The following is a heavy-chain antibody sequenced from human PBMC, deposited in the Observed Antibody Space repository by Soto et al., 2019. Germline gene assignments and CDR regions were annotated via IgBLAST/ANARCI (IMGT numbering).Heavy chain of an antibody. V-gene: IGHV3-23*01. CDR2: FTASSGGT. CDR3: AKGLNYFAY. CDR1: GFTFSSYA. Sequence: GSLRLSCAASGFTFSSYAMSWVRQAPGKGLEWVSTFTASSGGTYYADSVKGRFTISRDTSKNTLYLQLNSLRAEDTAVYYCAKGLNYFAYWGQGTLVTVSS. J-gene: IGHJ4*02.